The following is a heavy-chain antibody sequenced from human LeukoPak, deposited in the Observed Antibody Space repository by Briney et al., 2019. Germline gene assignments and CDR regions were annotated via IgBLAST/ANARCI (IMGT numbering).Heavy chain of an antibody. Sequence: SETLSLTCAVFGGSFSGYYWSWIRQPPGKGLEWTGEINHSGSTIYNPSFKSRVTISVDTSKNQVSLKLSSVTAADTAVYYCARGRIASGAYYYYMDVWGKGTTVTVSS. CDR1: GGSFSGYY. V-gene: IGHV4-34*01. CDR3: ARGRIASGAYYYYMDV. D-gene: IGHD2-21*01. CDR2: INHSGST. J-gene: IGHJ6*03.